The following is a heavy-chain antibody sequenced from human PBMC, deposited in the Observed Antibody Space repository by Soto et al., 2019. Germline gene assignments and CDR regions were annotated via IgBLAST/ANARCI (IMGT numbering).Heavy chain of an antibody. CDR2: IYYSGST. V-gene: IGHV4-30-4*01. Sequence: QVQLQESGPRLVKPSQTLSLTCTVSGGSISSGYYYWSWIRQPPGKGLEWIGYIYYSGSTYYNPSLKSRVTISVDTSKNQFSLKLSSVTAADTAVYYCARGVAYCGGDCYPDAFDIWGQGTMVTVSS. CDR3: ARGVAYCGGDCYPDAFDI. CDR1: GGSISSGYYY. D-gene: IGHD2-21*02. J-gene: IGHJ3*02.